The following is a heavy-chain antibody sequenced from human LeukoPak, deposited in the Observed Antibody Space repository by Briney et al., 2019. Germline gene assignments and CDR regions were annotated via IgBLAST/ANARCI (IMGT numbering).Heavy chain of an antibody. CDR3: ARVQWELRGVGSYFEY. CDR2: IWYDGSNK. Sequence: GGSLRLSCAASGFTFSSYGMHWVRQAPGKGLEWVAVIWYDGSNKYYADSVKGRFTISRDNSKNTLYLQMNSLRAEDTAVYYCARVQWELRGVGSYFEYWGQGALVTVSS. D-gene: IGHD1-26*01. V-gene: IGHV3-33*01. CDR1: GFTFSSYG. J-gene: IGHJ4*02.